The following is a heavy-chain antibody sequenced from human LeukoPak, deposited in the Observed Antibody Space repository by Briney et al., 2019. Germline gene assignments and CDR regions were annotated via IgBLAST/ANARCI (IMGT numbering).Heavy chain of an antibody. V-gene: IGHV3-21*01. D-gene: IGHD6-13*01. CDR1: GFTFSSYS. J-gene: IGHJ4*02. Sequence: GGSLRLSCAASGFTFSSYSMNWVRQAPGKGLEWVSSISSSSSSYIYYADSVKGRFTISRDNAKNSLYLQMNSLRAEDTAVYYCARTGYSSSWSVPPVGYYFDYWGQGTLVTVSS. CDR2: ISSSSSSYI. CDR3: ARTGYSSSWSVPPVGYYFDY.